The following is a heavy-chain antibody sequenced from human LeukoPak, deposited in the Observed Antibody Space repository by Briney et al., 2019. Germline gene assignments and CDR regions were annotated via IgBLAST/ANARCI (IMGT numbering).Heavy chain of an antibody. CDR3: ASGSIAAAGPNWFDP. CDR1: GGSISSSSYY. D-gene: IGHD6-13*01. V-gene: IGHV4-39*07. Sequence: SETLSLTCTVSGGSISSSSYYWGWIRQPPGKGLEWIGSIYYSGSTYYNPSLKSRVTKSVDTSKNQFSLKLSSVTAADTAVYYCASGSIAAAGPNWFDPWGQGTLVTVSS. CDR2: IYYSGST. J-gene: IGHJ5*02.